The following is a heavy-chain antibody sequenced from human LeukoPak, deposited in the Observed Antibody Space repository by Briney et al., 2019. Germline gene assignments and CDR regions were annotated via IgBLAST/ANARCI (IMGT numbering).Heavy chain of an antibody. J-gene: IGHJ4*02. CDR3: ARGGRFCSTTNCYAAY. D-gene: IGHD3-16*01. CDR1: GYSFTSYW. CDR2: IYPGDSDT. Sequence: GESLKISCKGSGYSFTSYWIGWVRQMPGKGLEWMGIIYPGDSDTRYSPSFQGQVTISADKSIGTAYLQWSSLKASDTAMYYRARGGRFCSTTNCYAAYWGQGTLVTVSS. V-gene: IGHV5-51*01.